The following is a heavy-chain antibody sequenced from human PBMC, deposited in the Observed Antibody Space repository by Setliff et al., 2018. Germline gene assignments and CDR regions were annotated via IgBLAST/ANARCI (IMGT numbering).Heavy chain of an antibody. J-gene: IGHJ6*02. Sequence: PGGSLRLSCAASGFIFSDYYMSWIRQAPGKGLEWVSYISRRSGSYTNYADSVRGRFTISRDNAKNSLYLQMNSLRAEDTAVYYCARDGVSYGMDVWGQGTTVTVSS. CDR3: ARDGVSYGMDV. V-gene: IGHV3-11*06. CDR1: GFIFSDYY. CDR2: ISRRSGSYT.